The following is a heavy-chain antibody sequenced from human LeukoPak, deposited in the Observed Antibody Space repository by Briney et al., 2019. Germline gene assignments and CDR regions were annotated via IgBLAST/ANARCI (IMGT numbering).Heavy chain of an antibody. D-gene: IGHD3-3*01. CDR1: GGSISSYY. CDR3: ARGAIFGVVPYYYYMDV. Sequence: PSETLSLTCTVSGGSISSYYWSWIRQPAGKGLEWIGRIYTSGSTNYNPSLKSRVTMSVDTFKNQFSLKLSSVTAADTAVYYCARGAIFGVVPYYYYMDVWGKGTTVTVSS. V-gene: IGHV4-4*07. CDR2: IYTSGST. J-gene: IGHJ6*03.